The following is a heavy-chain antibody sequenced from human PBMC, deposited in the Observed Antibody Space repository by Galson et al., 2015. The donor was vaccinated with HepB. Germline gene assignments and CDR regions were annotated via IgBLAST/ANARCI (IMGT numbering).Heavy chain of an antibody. CDR3: ARGSYNYYYYGMDV. CDR1: GSTFTSYD. Sequence: SVTVSCKASGSTFTSYDINWVRQATGQGLEWMGWMNPNSGNTGYAQQFQGRVTMTRNTSISTAYMELSSLRSEDTAVYYCARGSYNYYYYGMDVWGQGTTVTVSS. CDR2: MNPNSGNT. V-gene: IGHV1-8*01. J-gene: IGHJ6*02. D-gene: IGHD1-14*01.